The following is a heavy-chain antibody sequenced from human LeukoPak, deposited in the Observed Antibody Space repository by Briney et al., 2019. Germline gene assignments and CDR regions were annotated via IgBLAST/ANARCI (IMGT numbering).Heavy chain of an antibody. J-gene: IGHJ4*02. D-gene: IGHD3-22*01. CDR2: ISYDGSNK. CDR1: GFAFSSYA. CDR3: ARELSMIVAGKLGMWSYYFDY. V-gene: IGHV3-30-3*01. Sequence: GRCRRLSCAASGFAFSSYAMHWVRQAPGRGLEWVAVISYDGSNKYYADSVKGRFTISRDNSKNTLFLQMNSLRAEDTAVYFCARELSMIVAGKLGMWSYYFDYWGQGTLVTVSS.